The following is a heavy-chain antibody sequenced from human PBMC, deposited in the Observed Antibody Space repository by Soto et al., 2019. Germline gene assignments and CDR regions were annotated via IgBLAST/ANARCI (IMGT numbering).Heavy chain of an antibody. D-gene: IGHD3-3*01. J-gene: IGHJ4*02. CDR3: VRSGGSGDDY. CDR2: ISYDGSNK. CDR1: GFTFSSYA. Sequence: QVQLVESGGGVVQPGRSLRLSCAASGFTFSSYAMHWVRQAPGKGLEWVAVISYDGSNKYYADSVKGRFTISRDNSKNTLYLQMNSLRAEDTAVYYCVRSGGSGDDYWGQGTLVTVSS. V-gene: IGHV3-30-3*01.